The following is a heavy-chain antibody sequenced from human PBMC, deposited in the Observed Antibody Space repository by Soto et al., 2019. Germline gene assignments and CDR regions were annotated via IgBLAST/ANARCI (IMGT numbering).Heavy chain of an antibody. Sequence: EVQLVESGGGLVKPGGSLRLSCAVSGFTFSTCTMNWVRQAPGKGLEWVSSIGSGGSPYYADSVKGRFTISRDNAKNSLNLQMNSLRAEDTAVYYCAREVQPVVRREYDYWGQGTLVTVS. CDR3: AREVQPVVRREYDY. J-gene: IGHJ4*02. V-gene: IGHV3-21*06. CDR2: IGSGGSP. CDR1: GFTFSTCT. D-gene: IGHD2-15*01.